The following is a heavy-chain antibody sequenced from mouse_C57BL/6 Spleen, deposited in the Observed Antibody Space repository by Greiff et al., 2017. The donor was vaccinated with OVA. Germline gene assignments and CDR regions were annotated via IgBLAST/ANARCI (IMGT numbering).Heavy chain of an antibody. V-gene: IGHV1-19*01. Sequence: VQLQQSGPVLVKPGASVKMSCKASGYTFTDYYMNWVKQSHGKSLEWIGVINPYNGGTSYNQKFKGKATLTVDKSSSTAYMELNSLTSEDSAVYYCAKRFTTVVPYYAMDYWGQGTSVTVSS. D-gene: IGHD1-1*01. CDR2: INPYNGGT. CDR1: GYTFTDYY. CDR3: AKRFTTVVPYYAMDY. J-gene: IGHJ4*01.